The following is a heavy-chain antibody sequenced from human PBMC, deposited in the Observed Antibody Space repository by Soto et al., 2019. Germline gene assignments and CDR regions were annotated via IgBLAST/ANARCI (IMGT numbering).Heavy chain of an antibody. CDR3: ARPLMVATGKDYYYYYMDV. J-gene: IGHJ6*03. CDR1: GYTFTSYG. CDR2: ISAYNGNT. Sequence: GASVKVSCKASGYTFTSYGISWVRQAPGQGLEWMGWISAYNGNTNYAQKLQGRVTMTTDTSTSTAYMELRSLRSDDTAVYYCARPLMVATGKDYYYYYMDVWGKGTSVTVSS. D-gene: IGHD5-12*01. V-gene: IGHV1-18*01.